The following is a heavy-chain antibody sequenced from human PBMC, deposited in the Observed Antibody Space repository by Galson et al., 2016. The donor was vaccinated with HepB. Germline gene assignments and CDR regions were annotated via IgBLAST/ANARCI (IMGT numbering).Heavy chain of an antibody. V-gene: IGHV6-1*01. Sequence: CAISGDSVSSKSAAWNWIRHSPSRGLEWLGRTYHTSNWYSDYAVSVKSRITINPDTSKNQFSLQLNSVTPEDTAVYYCARGHLVVPFSFYFHYCGQGSLVTVAS. D-gene: IGHD2-15*01. CDR2: TYHTSNWYS. CDR1: GDSVSSKSAA. CDR3: ARGHLVVPFSFYFHY. J-gene: IGHJ4*02.